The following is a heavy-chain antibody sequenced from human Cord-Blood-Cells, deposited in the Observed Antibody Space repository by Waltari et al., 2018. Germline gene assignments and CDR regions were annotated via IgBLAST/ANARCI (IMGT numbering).Heavy chain of an antibody. Sequence: EVQLVESGGGLVQPGGSLRLYCAASGFTFSRYSMNWVRQAPGKGVEWVSYISSSSSTIYYADSVKGRFTISRDNAKNSLYLQMNSLRDEDTAVYYCARVDVAGTGWFDPWGQGTLVTVSS. CDR1: GFTFSRYS. CDR3: ARVDVAGTGWFDP. J-gene: IGHJ5*02. D-gene: IGHD6-19*01. CDR2: ISSSSSTI. V-gene: IGHV3-48*02.